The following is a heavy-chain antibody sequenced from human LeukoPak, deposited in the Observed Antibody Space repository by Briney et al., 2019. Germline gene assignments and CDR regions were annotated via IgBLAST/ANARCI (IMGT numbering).Heavy chain of an antibody. V-gene: IGHV1-18*01. J-gene: IGHJ4*02. D-gene: IGHD5-24*01. Sequence: ASVRVSCKASGYTFTSYGISWVRQAPGQGLEWMGWISPYNGNTNYAQRLQGRVTMTTDTSTTTAYMELRSLRSDDTAVYYCAREMATIVNQFDYWGQGTLVTVSS. CDR2: ISPYNGNT. CDR1: GYTFTSYG. CDR3: AREMATIVNQFDY.